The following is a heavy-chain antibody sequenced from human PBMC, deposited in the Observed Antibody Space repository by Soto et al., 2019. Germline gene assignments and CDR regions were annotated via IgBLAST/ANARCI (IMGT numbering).Heavy chain of an antibody. V-gene: IGHV1-18*01. CDR3: ARHYRQHYYYDGYLRFFDY. Sequence: QLVQSGAEVRKPGASVKVSCKASGYTFTNYDINWVRQAPGQGLEWMVWISTSNGSTLYLQKLQGRVSMTTDTSTSTAYMELRSLRSDDTAVFYCARHYRQHYYYDGYLRFFDYWGQGTLVTVSS. D-gene: IGHD3-22*01. J-gene: IGHJ4*02. CDR2: ISTSNGST. CDR1: GYTFTNYD.